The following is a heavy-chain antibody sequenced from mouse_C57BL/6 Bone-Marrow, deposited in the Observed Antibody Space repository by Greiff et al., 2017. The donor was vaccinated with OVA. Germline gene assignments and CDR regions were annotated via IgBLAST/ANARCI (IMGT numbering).Heavy chain of an antibody. J-gene: IGHJ2*01. D-gene: IGHD2-3*01. V-gene: IGHV14-4*01. CDR3: TFDGYYFDY. Sequence: VQLQQSGAELVRPGASVKLSCTASGFNIKDDYMHWVKQRPEQGLEWIGWIDPANGDTEYASKFQGKATITADTSSNTAYLQLSSLTSEDTAVYYCTFDGYYFDYWGQGTTLTVSS. CDR2: IDPANGDT. CDR1: GFNIKDDY.